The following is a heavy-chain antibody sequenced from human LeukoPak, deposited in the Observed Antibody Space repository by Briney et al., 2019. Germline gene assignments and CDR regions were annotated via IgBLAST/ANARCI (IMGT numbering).Heavy chain of an antibody. V-gene: IGHV3-30*02. CDR3: AKDPPVTTETYFDY. D-gene: IGHD4-17*01. Sequence: GGSLRLSCAASGFTFSSYGMHWVRQAPGKGLEWVAVIWYGGSNKYYADSVKGRSTISRDNSKNTLYLQMNSLRAEDTAVYYCAKDPPVTTETYFDYWGPGTPLTVSS. CDR1: GFTFSSYG. J-gene: IGHJ4*02. CDR2: IWYGGSNK.